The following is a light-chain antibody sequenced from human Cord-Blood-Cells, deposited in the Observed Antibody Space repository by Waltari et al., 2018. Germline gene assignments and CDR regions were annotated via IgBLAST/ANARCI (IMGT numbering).Light chain of an antibody. V-gene: IGKV1-39*01. J-gene: IGKJ3*01. Sequence: DIQMTQSPSSLSASVGDRVTITCRASQSMSSYLNWYQQKPGKAPKLLIYAASSLQSGVPSRFSGSGSGTDFTLTISRLQPEDFATYYCQQSYSTPFTFGPGTKVDIK. CDR1: QSMSSY. CDR2: AAS. CDR3: QQSYSTPFT.